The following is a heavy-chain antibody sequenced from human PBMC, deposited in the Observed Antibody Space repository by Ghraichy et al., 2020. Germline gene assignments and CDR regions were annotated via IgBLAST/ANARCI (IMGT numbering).Heavy chain of an antibody. Sequence: GGSLRLSCAASGFTFSSYSMNWVRQAPGKGLEWVSYISSSSSTIYYADSVKGRFTISRDNAKNSLYLQMNSLRDEDTAVYYCAKSTLRTNIYSNSHSGFDYYGMDVWGQGTTVTVSS. CDR1: GFTFSSYS. CDR3: AKSTLRTNIYSNSHSGFDYYGMDV. CDR2: ISSSSSTI. J-gene: IGHJ6*02. D-gene: IGHD4-11*01. V-gene: IGHV3-48*02.